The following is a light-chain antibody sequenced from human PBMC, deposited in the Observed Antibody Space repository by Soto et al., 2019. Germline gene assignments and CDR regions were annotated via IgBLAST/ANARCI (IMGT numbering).Light chain of an antibody. CDR1: SSDVGSYNL. CDR2: EVS. Sequence: QSVLTQPASVSGSPGQSITISCTGTSSDVGSYNLVSWSQQHPGKAPKLMIYEVSKRPSGVSNRFSGSKSGNTASLTISGLQAEDEADYYCCSYAGSSTPLIFGTGTKVT. CDR3: CSYAGSSTPLI. V-gene: IGLV2-23*02. J-gene: IGLJ1*01.